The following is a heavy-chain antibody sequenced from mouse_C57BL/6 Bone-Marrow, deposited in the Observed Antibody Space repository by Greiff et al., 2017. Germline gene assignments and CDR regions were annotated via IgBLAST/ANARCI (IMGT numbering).Heavy chain of an antibody. CDR1: GFSLTSYG. Sequence: VKLLESGPGLVAPSPSLSITCTVSGFSLTSYGVSWVRQPPGKGLEWLGVIWGDGSTNYHSALISRLSISKDNSKSQVFLKLNSLQTDDTATYYCAKTLMVSHYYAMDYWGQGTSVTVSS. J-gene: IGHJ4*01. V-gene: IGHV2-3*01. D-gene: IGHD2-3*01. CDR3: AKTLMVSHYYAMDY. CDR2: IWGDGST.